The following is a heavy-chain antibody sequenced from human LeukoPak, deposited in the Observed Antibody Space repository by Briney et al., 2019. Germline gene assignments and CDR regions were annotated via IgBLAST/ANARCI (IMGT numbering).Heavy chain of an antibody. V-gene: IGHV1-18*01. CDR3: VRGDTNLVTTSFEY. Sequence: GASVKVSCKASGYTFTTYGITWVRQAPGQGLEWMGWITTYNGNTNFAQKFQDRVTMTTDKSTSTAYMELRSLRSEDTAVYYCVRGDTNLVTTSFEYWGQGTLVTVSS. D-gene: IGHD5-18*01. J-gene: IGHJ4*02. CDR1: GYTFTTYG. CDR2: ITTYNGNT.